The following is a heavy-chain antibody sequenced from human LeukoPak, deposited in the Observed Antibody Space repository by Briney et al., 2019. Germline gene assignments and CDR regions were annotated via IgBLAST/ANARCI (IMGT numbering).Heavy chain of an antibody. CDR1: GFTFDDYA. CDR2: ISGDGSST. Sequence: GGSLRLSCAASGFTFDDYAMHWVRQAPGKGLEWVSLISGDGSSTYYADSVKGRFTISRGNSKNSLYLQMNSLRTEDTALYYCAKVAYSSSWYYYYYYMDVWGKGTTVTVSS. CDR3: AKVAYSSSWYYYYYYMDV. J-gene: IGHJ6*03. D-gene: IGHD6-13*01. V-gene: IGHV3-43*02.